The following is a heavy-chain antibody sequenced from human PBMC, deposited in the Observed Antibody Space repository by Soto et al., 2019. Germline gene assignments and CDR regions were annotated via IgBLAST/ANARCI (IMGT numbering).Heavy chain of an antibody. D-gene: IGHD3-16*01. CDR1: GGSISSYY. V-gene: IGHV4-59*01. CDR2: IYYSGST. J-gene: IGHJ4*02. CDR3: ARAWGIYFDY. Sequence: QVQLQESGPGLVKPSETLSLTCTVSGGSISSYYWSWIRQPPGKGLECIGYIYYSGSTNYNPSLKSRVTISVDTSKNQFSRRLTSVTAADTAVYYCARAWGIYFDYWGQGTLVTVSS.